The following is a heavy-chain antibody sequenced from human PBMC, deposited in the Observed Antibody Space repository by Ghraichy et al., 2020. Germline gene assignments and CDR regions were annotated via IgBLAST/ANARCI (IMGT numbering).Heavy chain of an antibody. D-gene: IGHD1-26*01. CDR3: ARLSGSDNLGALDI. Sequence: LSLTCAASGFTFNDYGMHWVRQAPGKGLEWVTLIWYDGGNKYYADSVKGRFSISRDNSKNTLYLQMNSLRVEDTALYYCARLSGSDNLGALDIWGQGKM. V-gene: IGHV3-33*01. CDR1: GFTFNDYG. CDR2: IWYDGGNK. J-gene: IGHJ3*02.